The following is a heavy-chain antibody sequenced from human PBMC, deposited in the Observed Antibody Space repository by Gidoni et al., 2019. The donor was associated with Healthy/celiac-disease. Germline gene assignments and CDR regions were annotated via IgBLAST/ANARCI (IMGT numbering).Heavy chain of an antibody. Sequence: EVQLLESGGGLVQPGGSLSLSCAASGFTFSSYSLCWVRQAPRRGLELVSAISGSGGSTYYADSVKGRFTISRDNSKNTLYLQMNSLRAEDTAVYYCASWGTGGVYYFDYWGQVTLVTVSS. CDR2: ISGSGGST. D-gene: IGHD7-27*01. V-gene: IGHV3-23*01. CDR3: ASWGTGGVYYFDY. J-gene: IGHJ4*02. CDR1: GFTFSSYS.